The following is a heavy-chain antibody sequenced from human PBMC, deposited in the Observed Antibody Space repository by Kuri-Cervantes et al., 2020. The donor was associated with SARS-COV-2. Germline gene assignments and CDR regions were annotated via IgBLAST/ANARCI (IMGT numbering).Heavy chain of an antibody. Sequence: GESLKISCAASGFTFSSYGMHWVRQAPGKGLEWVAVISYDGSNKYYADSVKGRFTISRDNSKNTLYLQMNSLRAEDTAVYYCAKDPSQYGDYEVWGQGTLVTVSS. J-gene: IGHJ4*02. CDR3: AKDPSQYGDYEV. V-gene: IGHV3-30*18. D-gene: IGHD4-17*01. CDR2: ISYDGSNK. CDR1: GFTFSSYG.